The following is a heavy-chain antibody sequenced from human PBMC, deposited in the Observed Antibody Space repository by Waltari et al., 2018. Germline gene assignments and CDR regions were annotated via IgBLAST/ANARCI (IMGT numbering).Heavy chain of an antibody. CDR1: GGSISNYY. D-gene: IGHD3-22*01. J-gene: IGHJ4*02. V-gene: IGHV4-59*01. Sequence: QVQLQESGPGLVKPSETLSLTCIVSGGSISNYYWSWIRQPPGKGLEWIGYIYYSGKTNYNPSLKSRVTISLDTSKNQFSLILSSVTAADTAVYYCARATFITNLDSWGQGTLVTVSS. CDR2: IYYSGKT. CDR3: ARATFITNLDS.